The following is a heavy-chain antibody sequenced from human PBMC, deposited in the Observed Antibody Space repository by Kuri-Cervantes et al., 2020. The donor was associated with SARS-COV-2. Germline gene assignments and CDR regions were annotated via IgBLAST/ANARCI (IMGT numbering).Heavy chain of an antibody. V-gene: IGHV3-21*01. Sequence: GESLKISCAASGFTFSSYSMNWVRQAPGKGLEWVSSISSSSSYIYYADSVKGRFTISRDNAKNSLYLQMNSLRAEDTAVYYCAREGQVATKTSWFHPWGQGTLVTVSS. CDR3: AREGQVATKTSWFHP. J-gene: IGHJ5*01. D-gene: IGHD5-24*01. CDR1: GFTFSSYS. CDR2: ISSSSSYI.